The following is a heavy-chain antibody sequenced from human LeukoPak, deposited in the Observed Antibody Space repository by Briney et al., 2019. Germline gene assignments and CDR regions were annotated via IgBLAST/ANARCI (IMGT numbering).Heavy chain of an antibody. CDR1: GGSISSYY. D-gene: IGHD3-9*01. V-gene: IGHV4-59*12. CDR2: IYYSGST. Sequence: KPSETLSLTCTVSGGSISSYYWSWIRQPPGKGLEWIGYIYYSGSTNYNPSLKSRVTISVDTSKNQFSLKLSSVTAADTAVYYCLKEAGDILTGYYFDYWGQGTLVTVSS. J-gene: IGHJ4*02. CDR3: LKEAGDILTGYYFDY.